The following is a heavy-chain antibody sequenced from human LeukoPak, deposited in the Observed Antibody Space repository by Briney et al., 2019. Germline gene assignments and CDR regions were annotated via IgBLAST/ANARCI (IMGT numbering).Heavy chain of an antibody. CDR2: ISYEGSNK. J-gene: IGHJ4*02. CDR1: GFTFSSYA. D-gene: IGHD3-22*01. CDR3: ARDLEAGDSSGYYYDGVDY. V-gene: IGHV3-30*04. Sequence: GGSLRLSCAASGFTFSSYAMHWVRQAPGKGLEWVAVISYEGSNKYYADSVKGRFTISRDNYKNTLYLQMNSLRAEDTAVYYCARDLEAGDSSGYYYDGVDYWGQGTLVTVSS.